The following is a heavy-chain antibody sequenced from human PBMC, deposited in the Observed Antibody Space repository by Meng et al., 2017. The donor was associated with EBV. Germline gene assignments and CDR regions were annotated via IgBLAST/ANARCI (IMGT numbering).Heavy chain of an antibody. Sequence: HVALLQSGSGWQRSCASLRVACTAVTYTVTNYARHWRRQVPGQGLEWMGWINTYSGKATFAQGFTGRFVFSLDPPVTTAHLQISGLNTEDSAVYYCARGVDKNGSHYPFDSWGQGTLVTVSS. V-gene: IGHV7-4-1*02. CDR3: ARGVDKNGSHYPFDS. CDR2: INTYSGKA. D-gene: IGHD1-1*01. CDR1: TYTVTNYA. J-gene: IGHJ4*02.